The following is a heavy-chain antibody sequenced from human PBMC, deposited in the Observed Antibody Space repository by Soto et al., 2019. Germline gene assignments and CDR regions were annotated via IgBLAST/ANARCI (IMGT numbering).Heavy chain of an antibody. J-gene: IGHJ4*02. CDR2: IVVGSGHI. CDR3: AAVQGGGATFHF. V-gene: IGHV1-58*02. CDR1: GFTFINSA. D-gene: IGHD1-26*01. Sequence: QLQLAQSGPEVKKPGTSVKVSCKASGFTFINSAIQWVRQARGQRLEWMGWIVVGSGHINYAQKSQERLSITREMSTSTAYMELSSLTLEDTAVYYCAAVQGGGATFHFWGPGTLVTVSS.